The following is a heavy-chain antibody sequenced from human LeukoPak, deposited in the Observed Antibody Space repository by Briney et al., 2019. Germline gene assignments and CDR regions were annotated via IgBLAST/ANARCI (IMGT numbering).Heavy chain of an antibody. CDR2: MNQGGGEI. CDR1: GFTFSSYW. CDR3: ARDKLVGPSIFDY. D-gene: IGHD1-26*01. J-gene: IGHJ4*02. Sequence: PGGSLRLSCAASGFTFSSYWMGWVRQAPGKGLEWVANMNQGGGEIYYVGSVKGRFTISRDNAKNSLSLQMNSLRAEDTAVYYCARDKLVGPSIFDYWGQGTLVNVSS. V-gene: IGHV3-7*01.